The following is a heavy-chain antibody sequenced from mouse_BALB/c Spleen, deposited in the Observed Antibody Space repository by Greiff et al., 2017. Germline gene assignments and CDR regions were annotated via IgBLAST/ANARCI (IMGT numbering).Heavy chain of an antibody. J-gene: IGHJ4*01. D-gene: IGHD1-1*01. Sequence: EVQLQQSGPGLVKPSQSLSLTCTVTGYSITSDYAWNWIRQFPGNKLEWMGYISYSGSTSYNPSLKSRISITRDTSKNQFFLQLNSVTTEDTATYYCARIYGSSYSYAMDYWGQGTSVTVSS. CDR2: ISYSGST. CDR1: GYSITSDYA. V-gene: IGHV3-2*02. CDR3: ARIYGSSYSYAMDY.